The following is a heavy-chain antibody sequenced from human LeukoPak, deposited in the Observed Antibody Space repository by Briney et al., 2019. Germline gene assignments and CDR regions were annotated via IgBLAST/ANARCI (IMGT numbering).Heavy chain of an antibody. CDR2: ISWNSGSI. CDR1: GFTFDDYA. D-gene: IGHD3-3*01. J-gene: IGHJ3*02. Sequence: PGGSLRLSCAASGFTFDDYAMHWVRQAPGKGLEWVSGISWNSGSIGYADSVKGRFTISRDNAKNSLYLQMNSLRAEDMALYYCAKALRGYYDFWSGSLITSPDAFDIWGQGTMVTVSS. CDR3: AKALRGYYDFWSGSLITSPDAFDI. V-gene: IGHV3-9*03.